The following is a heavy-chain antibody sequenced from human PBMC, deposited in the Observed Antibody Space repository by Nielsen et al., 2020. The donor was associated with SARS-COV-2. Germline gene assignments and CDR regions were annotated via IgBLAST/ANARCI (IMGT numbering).Heavy chain of an antibody. Sequence: SETLSLTCTVSGGSISSGGHYWSWICQHPGKGLEWIGYIYYSGSTYYNPSLKSRVTISVDTSKNQFSLKLSSVTAADTAVYYCARGGGDIVVVPAATDWFDPWGQGTLVTVSS. D-gene: IGHD2-2*01. CDR3: ARGGGDIVVVPAATDWFDP. CDR2: IYYSGST. CDR1: GGSISSGGHY. J-gene: IGHJ5*02. V-gene: IGHV4-31*03.